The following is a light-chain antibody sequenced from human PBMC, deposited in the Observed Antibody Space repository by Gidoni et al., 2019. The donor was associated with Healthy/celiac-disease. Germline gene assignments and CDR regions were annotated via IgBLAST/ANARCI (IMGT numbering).Light chain of an antibody. V-gene: IGLV1-36*01. CDR1: SSNIGNNA. Sequence: QSVLTQPPSVSEAPRQRGTISCSGSSSNIGNNAVNWYQQLPGKAPKLLIYYDDLLPPGVSDRFSGSKSGTSASLAISGLQSEDEADYYCAAWDDSLNGRVFGGGTKLTVL. CDR2: YDD. CDR3: AAWDDSLNGRV. J-gene: IGLJ3*02.